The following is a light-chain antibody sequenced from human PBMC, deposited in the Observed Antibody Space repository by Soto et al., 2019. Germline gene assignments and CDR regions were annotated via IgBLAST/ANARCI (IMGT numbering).Light chain of an antibody. V-gene: IGLV2-14*03. CDR2: DVT. J-gene: IGLJ1*01. CDR3: CSYTSSRAAV. CDR1: SRDVGGYKY. Sequence: QSALTQPASVSGSPGQSITISCTGTSRDVGGYKYVSWYQHHPGKAPKLMIYDVTDRPSGVSSRFSGSRSGNTASLTISGLQAEDEADYYCCSYTSSRAAVFGSGTKVTVL.